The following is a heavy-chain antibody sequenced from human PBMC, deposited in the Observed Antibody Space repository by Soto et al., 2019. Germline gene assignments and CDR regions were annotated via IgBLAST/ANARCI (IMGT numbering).Heavy chain of an antibody. J-gene: IGHJ4*02. Sequence: GGSLRLSCVVSGFIPSSYAMSWVRQAPGKGLEWVSGISGGGGATSYADSVKGRFTISRDNSKNTLYLQMNSLSAEDTAIYYCAKDAIMVSSSFNYFDFWGQGALVTVSS. CDR1: GFIPSSYA. V-gene: IGHV3-23*01. CDR3: AKDAIMVSSSFNYFDF. D-gene: IGHD6-13*01. CDR2: ISGGGGAT.